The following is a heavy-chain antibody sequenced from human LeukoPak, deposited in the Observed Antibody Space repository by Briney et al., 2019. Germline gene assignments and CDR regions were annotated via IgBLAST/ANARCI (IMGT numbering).Heavy chain of an antibody. Sequence: GGSLRLSCAASGFTVSSNYMSWVRQAPGKGLEWVSAISGSGGTTYYADSVKGRFTISRDNSKNTLYLQMSILRAEDTAVYYCAKHRRTAYCGGDCPPDYWGQGTLVTVSS. V-gene: IGHV3-23*01. J-gene: IGHJ4*02. CDR3: AKHRRTAYCGGDCPPDY. CDR1: GFTVSSNY. D-gene: IGHD2-21*02. CDR2: ISGSGGTT.